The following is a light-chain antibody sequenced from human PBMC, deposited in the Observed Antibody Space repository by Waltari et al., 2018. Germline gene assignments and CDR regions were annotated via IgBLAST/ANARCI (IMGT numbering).Light chain of an antibody. J-gene: IGKJ5*01. CDR2: DGS. V-gene: IGKV1D-13*01. CDR3: QQFNNYVIT. CDR1: QGIRDA. Sequence: AIQLTQSPSSLSASVGDRVTITCRASQGIRDALVWYQQKPGKPPKLLIYDGSTLDRGVPSRFSGGGAGTDFTLTISSLQPEDVSSYYCQQFNNYVITFGQGTRLDIK.